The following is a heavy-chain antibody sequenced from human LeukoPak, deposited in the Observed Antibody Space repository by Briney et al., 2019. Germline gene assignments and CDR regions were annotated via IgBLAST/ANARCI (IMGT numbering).Heavy chain of an antibody. J-gene: IGHJ3*02. D-gene: IGHD2-15*01. CDR3: VREYCSGGSCSDAFDI. CDR2: ISSSSSYI. CDR1: GFTFSSYS. V-gene: IGHV3-21*01. Sequence: GGSLRLSCAASGFTFSSYSMNWVRQAPGKGLEWVSFISSSSSYIYYADPVKGRFTISRDNARNSLYLQMNSLRAEDTALYYCVREYCSGGSCSDAFDIWGQGTMVTVSS.